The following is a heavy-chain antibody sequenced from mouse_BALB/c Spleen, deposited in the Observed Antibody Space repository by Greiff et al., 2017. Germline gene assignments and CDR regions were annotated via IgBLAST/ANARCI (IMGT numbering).Heavy chain of an antibody. CDR2: IYPGSGST. J-gene: IGHJ2*01. CDR1: GYTFTSYW. CDR3: TREEDGSPAY. D-gene: IGHD1-1*02. Sequence: LQQPGSELVRPGASVKLSCKASGYTFTSYWMHWVKQRPGQGLEWIGNIYPGSGSTNYDEKFKSKATLTVDKSSSTAYMQLSSLTSEDSAVYYCTREEDGSPAYWGQGTTLTVSA. V-gene: IGHV1S22*01.